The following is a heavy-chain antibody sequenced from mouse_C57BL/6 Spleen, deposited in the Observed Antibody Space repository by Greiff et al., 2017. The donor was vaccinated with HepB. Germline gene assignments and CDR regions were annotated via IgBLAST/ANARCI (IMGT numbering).Heavy chain of an antibody. CDR2: IHPNSGST. Sequence: VKLQQPGAELVKPGASVKLSCKASGYTFTSYWMHWVKQRPGQGLEWIGMIHPNSGSTNYNEKFKSKATLTVDKSSSTAYMQLSSLTSEDSAVYYCARFWDENYFDYWGQGTTLTVSS. V-gene: IGHV1-64*01. CDR3: ARFWDENYFDY. D-gene: IGHD4-1*01. J-gene: IGHJ2*01. CDR1: GYTFTSYW.